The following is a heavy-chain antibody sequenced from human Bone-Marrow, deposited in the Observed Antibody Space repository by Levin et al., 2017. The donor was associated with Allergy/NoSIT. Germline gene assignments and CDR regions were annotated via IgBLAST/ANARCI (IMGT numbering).Heavy chain of an antibody. D-gene: IGHD3-3*01. Sequence: GGSLRLSCAASGFTVSSNYMSWVRQAPGKGLEWVSVIYSGGSTYYADSVKGRFTISRDNSKNTLYLQMNSLRAEDTAVYYCARGLMNYDFWSGYYYYYYGMDVWGQGTTVTVSS. J-gene: IGHJ6*02. V-gene: IGHV3-53*01. CDR1: GFTVSSNY. CDR3: ARGLMNYDFWSGYYYYYYGMDV. CDR2: IYSGGST.